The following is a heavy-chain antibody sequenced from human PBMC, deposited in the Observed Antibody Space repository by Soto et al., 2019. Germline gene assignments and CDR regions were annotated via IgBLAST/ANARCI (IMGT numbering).Heavy chain of an antibody. CDR3: AREFLPDYGDYVEWFDP. V-gene: IGHV3-30-3*01. D-gene: IGHD4-17*01. Sequence: GSLRLSCAASGFTFSSYAMHWVRQAPGKGLEWVAVISYDGSNKYYADSVKGRFTISRDNSKNTLYLQMNSLRAEDTAVYYCAREFLPDYGDYVEWFDPWGQGTLVTVSS. J-gene: IGHJ5*02. CDR2: ISYDGSNK. CDR1: GFTFSSYA.